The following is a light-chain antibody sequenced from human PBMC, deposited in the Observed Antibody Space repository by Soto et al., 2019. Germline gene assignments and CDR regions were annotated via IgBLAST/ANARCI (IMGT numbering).Light chain of an antibody. CDR2: GAS. Sequence: EIVLTQSPGTLSLSPGERATLSCRASQSVSSSYLAWYQQKPGQAPRLLIYGASSRATGIPDRFSGSGSGTDFTLTISRLEPEDFAVSYCQQYGSSPFTFGPGNTVDI. CDR3: QQYGSSPFT. V-gene: IGKV3-20*01. J-gene: IGKJ3*01. CDR1: QSVSSSY.